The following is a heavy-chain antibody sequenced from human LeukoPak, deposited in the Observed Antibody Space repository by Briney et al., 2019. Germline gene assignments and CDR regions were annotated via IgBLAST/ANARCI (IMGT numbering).Heavy chain of an antibody. CDR1: GGSFSGYY. D-gene: IGHD3-22*01. V-gene: IGHV4-34*01. CDR2: INHSGIT. Sequence: SETLSLTCAVYGGSFSGYYWSWIRQSPGKGLEWIGEINHSGITNYNPSLKSRVTISVDTSKNQFSLKLTSVTAADTAVYYCARSYYYESSGYGDFDYWGQGALVTVSS. CDR3: ARSYYYESSGYGDFDY. J-gene: IGHJ4*02.